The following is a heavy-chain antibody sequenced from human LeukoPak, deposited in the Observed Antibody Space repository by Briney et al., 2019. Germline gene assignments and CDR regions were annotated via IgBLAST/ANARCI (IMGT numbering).Heavy chain of an antibody. Sequence: PSETLSLTCTVSGGSISSSSYYWGWIRQPPGKGLEWIGSIYYSGSTYYNPSLKSRVTISVDTSKNQFSLKLSSVTAADTAVYYCARATYDFWSGYYYAFDIWGQGTMVTVSS. CDR2: IYYSGST. CDR1: GGSISSSSYY. J-gene: IGHJ3*02. V-gene: IGHV4-39*07. D-gene: IGHD3-3*01. CDR3: ARATYDFWSGYYYAFDI.